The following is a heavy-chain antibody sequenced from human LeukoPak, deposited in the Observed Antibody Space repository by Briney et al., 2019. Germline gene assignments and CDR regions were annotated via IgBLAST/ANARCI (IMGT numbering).Heavy chain of an antibody. CDR1: GGSISSSSYY. D-gene: IGHD3-16*01. CDR2: IYDSGST. V-gene: IGHV4-39*01. CDR3: ARYLPMITFGAPSAFDI. Sequence: PSETLSLTCTVSGGSISSSSYYWGWIRQPPWKGLEWIGRIYDSGSTCSHPPLKTRVTISVDTSKNKFSLKLSSVTAADTAVYYCARYLPMITFGAPSAFDIWGQGTMVTVSS. J-gene: IGHJ3*02.